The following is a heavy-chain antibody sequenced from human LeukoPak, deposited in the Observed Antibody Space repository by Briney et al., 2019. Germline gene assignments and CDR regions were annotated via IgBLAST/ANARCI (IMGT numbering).Heavy chain of an antibody. J-gene: IGHJ1*01. Sequence: SETLSLTCTVSGGSISGYYWSWVRQPPGKGLEWIGYIYYSGGTNYNPSLKSRVTISVDTSKNQFSLKLSSVTAADTAVYYCARHVHNYDILTGYYLEYFQHWGQGTLVTVSS. D-gene: IGHD3-9*01. CDR1: GGSISGYY. CDR2: IYYSGGT. CDR3: ARHVHNYDILTGYYLEYFQH. V-gene: IGHV4-59*08.